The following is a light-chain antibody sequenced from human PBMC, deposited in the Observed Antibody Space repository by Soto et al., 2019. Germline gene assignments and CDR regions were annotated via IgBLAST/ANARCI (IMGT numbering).Light chain of an antibody. CDR2: GAS. V-gene: IGKV1-9*01. CDR1: QGIINY. J-gene: IGKJ3*01. CDR3: QQLFMYPPT. Sequence: IQLTQSPSSLSASVGDRDTITCRASQGIINYLAWYQPKPGKAPKLLIYGASTLQSGVPSRFGGSGSGTDFTLTVSSLQPEDFATYCCQQLFMYPPTFGPGTKVDIK.